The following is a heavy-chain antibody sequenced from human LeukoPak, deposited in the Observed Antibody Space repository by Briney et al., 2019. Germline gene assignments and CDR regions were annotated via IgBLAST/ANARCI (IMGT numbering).Heavy chain of an antibody. Sequence: SGGSLRLSCAGSGFTFSRYWLSWVRQAPGKGLEWVANIKEDGSQKYHVDSVKGRFTISRDNAKNSLYLQMKSLRAEDTAVYYCARDLQCGGDCHYDAFDIWGHGTMVTVS. V-gene: IGHV3-7*01. CDR1: GFTFSRYW. J-gene: IGHJ3*02. CDR3: ARDLQCGGDCHYDAFDI. D-gene: IGHD2-21*02. CDR2: IKEDGSQK.